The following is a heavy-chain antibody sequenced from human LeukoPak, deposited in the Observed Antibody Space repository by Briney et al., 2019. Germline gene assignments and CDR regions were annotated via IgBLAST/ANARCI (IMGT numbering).Heavy chain of an antibody. CDR3: SGSYSGYYYYYMDV. J-gene: IGHJ6*03. V-gene: IGHV3-38-3*01. CDR1: GFTVSSNE. D-gene: IGHD3-10*01. CDR2: ISGGST. Sequence: GGSLRLSCAASGFTVSSNEMNWVRQAPGKGLEWVSSISGGSTYYADSGKGRFTISRDNSENTLHLQMNSLRAEDTAVYYCSGSYSGYYYYYMDVWGKGTTVTISS.